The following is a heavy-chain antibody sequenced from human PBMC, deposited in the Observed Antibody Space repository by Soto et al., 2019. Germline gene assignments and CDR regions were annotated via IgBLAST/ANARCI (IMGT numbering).Heavy chain of an antibody. CDR3: FRGSYYGGPWGGDY. CDR1: GFTFSFYW. V-gene: IGHV3-74*01. D-gene: IGHD3-22*01. Sequence: EVQLVESGGDLVQPGGSLRLSCAASGFTFSFYWMHWVRQAPGKGLVWVSHINSDGSITSYADSVKGRFTIFRDNAKNNLYLQMNSLRAEDTAVYYCFRGSYYGGPWGGDYWGQGSLVTVSS. CDR2: INSDGSIT. J-gene: IGHJ4*02.